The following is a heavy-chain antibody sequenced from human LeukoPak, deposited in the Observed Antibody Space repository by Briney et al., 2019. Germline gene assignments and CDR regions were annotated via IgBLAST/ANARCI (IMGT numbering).Heavy chain of an antibody. D-gene: IGHD6-19*01. CDR3: ARQTAMAGTTDY. J-gene: IGHJ4*02. CDR1: GYSFTSYR. Sequence: GESLKISFKGSGYSFTSYRIAWVRQMPGKGLEWMGIIYPGDSDTRYSPTFHGQVTISADKSISTAYLQWSSLKASDTAMYYCARQTAMAGTTDYWGQGTLVTVSS. V-gene: IGHV5-51*01. CDR2: IYPGDSDT.